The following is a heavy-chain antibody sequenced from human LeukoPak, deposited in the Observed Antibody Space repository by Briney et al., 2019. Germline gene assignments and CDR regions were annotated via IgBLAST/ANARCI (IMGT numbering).Heavy chain of an antibody. V-gene: IGHV3-21*06. J-gene: IGHJ4*02. CDR2: INWGSNHI. D-gene: IGHD6-19*01. CDR1: GFTLRSYS. Sequence: SGGSLSLSCAASGFTLRSYSMSWVRQALGKGLEWVSSINWGSNHIYYADAVQGRFTISRDNAKNSLYLQMNSLRAEDTAIYYCARDNSGWSRDYWGQGTLVTVSS. CDR3: ARDNSGWSRDY.